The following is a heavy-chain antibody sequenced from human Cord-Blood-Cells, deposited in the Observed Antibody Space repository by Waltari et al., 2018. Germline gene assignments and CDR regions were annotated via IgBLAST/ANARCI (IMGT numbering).Heavy chain of an antibody. V-gene: IGHV4-59*11. CDR2: IYYSGST. Sequence: QVQLQESGPGLVKPSETLSLTCTVSGGSISSHYWSWIRQPPGKGLEWIGHIYYSGSTNYNPSLKSRVTISVDTSKNQFSLKLSSVTAADTAVYYCARDGWVGATENDAFDIWGQGTMVTVSS. D-gene: IGHD1-26*01. CDR1: GGSISSHY. CDR3: ARDGWVGATENDAFDI. J-gene: IGHJ3*02.